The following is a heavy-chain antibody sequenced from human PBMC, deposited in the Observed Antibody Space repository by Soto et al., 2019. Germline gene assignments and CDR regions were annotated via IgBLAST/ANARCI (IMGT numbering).Heavy chain of an antibody. D-gene: IGHD3-3*01. V-gene: IGHV3-30-3*01. CDR1: GFTFSSYA. Sequence: GGSLRLSCAASGFTFSSYAMHWVRQAPGKGLEWVAVISYDGSNKYYADSVKGRFTISRDNSKNTLYLQMNSLRAEDTAVYYCARDLYDFWSGYSEPTYYYYYGMDVWGQGTTVTVSS. J-gene: IGHJ6*02. CDR3: ARDLYDFWSGYSEPTYYYYYGMDV. CDR2: ISYDGSNK.